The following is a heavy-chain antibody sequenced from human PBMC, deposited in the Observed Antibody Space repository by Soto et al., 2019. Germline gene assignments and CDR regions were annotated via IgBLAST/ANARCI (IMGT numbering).Heavy chain of an antibody. V-gene: IGHV1-69*06. J-gene: IGHJ3*02. CDR3: ARAVPRYDSSGSQDAFDI. D-gene: IGHD3-22*01. Sequence: QVQLVQSGAEVKKPGSSVKVSCKASGGTFSSYAISWVRQAPGQGLEWMGGIIPIFGTANYAQKFQGRVTITADKSTSTAYMELSSLRSEDTTVYYCARAVPRYDSSGSQDAFDIWGQGTMVTVSS. CDR2: IIPIFGTA. CDR1: GGTFSSYA.